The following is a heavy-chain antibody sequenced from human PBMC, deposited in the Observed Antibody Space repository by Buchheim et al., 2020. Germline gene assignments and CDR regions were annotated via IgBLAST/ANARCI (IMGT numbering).Heavy chain of an antibody. J-gene: IGHJ5*02. Sequence: EVQLLESGGGLVQPGGSLRLSCAASGFTFSAFTFSNYAMTWVRQAPGKGLEWVAAISASGESTYYADSVKGRFIVSRDNSKNTLYLQMNSLRAEDTAIYYCANGPIDDFWSGGWWFDPWGQGTL. CDR3: ANGPIDDFWSGGWWFDP. D-gene: IGHD3-3*01. CDR2: ISASGEST. CDR1: GFTFSAFTFSNYA. V-gene: IGHV3-23*01.